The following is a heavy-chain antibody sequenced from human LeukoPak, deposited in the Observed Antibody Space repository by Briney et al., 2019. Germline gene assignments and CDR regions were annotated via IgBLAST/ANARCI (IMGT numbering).Heavy chain of an antibody. CDR3: ARGMRIAVAGPAGPPFDY. Sequence: SETLSLTCTVSGGSISSYYWSWIRQPPGKGLEWIGEINHSGSTNYNPSLKSRVTISVDTSKNQFSLKLSSVTAADTAVYYCARGMRIAVAGPAGPPFDYWGQGTLVTVSS. V-gene: IGHV4-34*01. D-gene: IGHD6-19*01. CDR2: INHSGST. CDR1: GGSISSYY. J-gene: IGHJ4*02.